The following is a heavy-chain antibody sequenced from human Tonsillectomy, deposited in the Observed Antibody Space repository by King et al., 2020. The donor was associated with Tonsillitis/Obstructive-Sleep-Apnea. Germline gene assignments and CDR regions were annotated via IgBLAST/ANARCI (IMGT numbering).Heavy chain of an antibody. CDR2: IYSGGST. D-gene: IGHD6-19*01. CDR3: ASGWFDAFDI. CDR1: GFTVSSNY. Sequence: VQLVESGGGLIQPGGSLRLSCAASGFTVSSNYMSWVRQAPGKGLEWVSVIYSGGSTYSADSVKGRFTISKHNSKNTLYLKMTSLRAEDTAVYYGASGWFDAFDIWGQGTMVTVSS. V-gene: IGHV3-53*01. J-gene: IGHJ3*02.